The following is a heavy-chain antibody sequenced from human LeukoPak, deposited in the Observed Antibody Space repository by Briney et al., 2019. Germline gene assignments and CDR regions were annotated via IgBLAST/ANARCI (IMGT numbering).Heavy chain of an antibody. CDR2: IYYSGST. CDR1: GGSISSSSYY. V-gene: IGHV4-39*07. D-gene: IGHD4-23*01. CDR3: APRWSYFDY. J-gene: IGHJ4*02. Sequence: SETLSLTCTVSGGSISSSSYYWGWIRQPPGKGLEWIGSIYYSGSTYYNPSLKSRVTISVDTSKNQFSLKLSSVTAADTAVYYCAPRWSYFDYWGQGTLVTVSS.